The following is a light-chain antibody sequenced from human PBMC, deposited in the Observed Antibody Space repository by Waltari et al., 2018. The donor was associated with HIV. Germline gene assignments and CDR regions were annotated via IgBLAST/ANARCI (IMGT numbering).Light chain of an antibody. Sequence: QSALTQPASVSGSPGQSITISCTGPTSYGGGYNYVSCYQQHPGKAPKLMIYDVSNRPSGVSNRFSGSKSGNTASLTISGLQAEDEADYYCSSYTSSSTLVVFGGGTKLTVL. CDR1: TSYGGGYNY. CDR2: DVS. CDR3: SSYTSSSTLVV. V-gene: IGLV2-14*01. J-gene: IGLJ2*01.